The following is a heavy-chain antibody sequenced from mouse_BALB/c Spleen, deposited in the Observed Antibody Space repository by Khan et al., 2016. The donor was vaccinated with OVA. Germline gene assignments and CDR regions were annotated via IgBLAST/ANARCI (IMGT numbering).Heavy chain of an antibody. CDR1: GFSLSDYG. CDR3: AKGVWSYYYTLDY. J-gene: IGHJ4*01. V-gene: IGHV2-6-5*01. CDR2: IWGGGST. Sequence: QVQLKESGPGLVAPSQNLSLTCTVSGFSLSDYGVSWIRQPPGKGLEWLGVIWGGGSTYYNSDLKSRLSISKANSKSQVFLKMSSLQSDDTAMFYCAKGVWSYYYTLDYWGQGTSVTVSS.